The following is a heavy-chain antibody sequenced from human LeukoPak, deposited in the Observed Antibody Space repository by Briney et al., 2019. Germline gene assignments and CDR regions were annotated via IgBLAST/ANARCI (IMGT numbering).Heavy chain of an antibody. Sequence: ASVKVSCKASGYTFTPCDINWVRQATGQGLEWMGWMNPNSGNTGYGQSFQGRITMTRDISIGTAYMELSNLTSEDTAIYYCTRGSSGRRDYWGQGTLVTVSA. J-gene: IGHJ4*02. CDR1: GYTFTPCD. CDR3: TRGSSGRRDY. V-gene: IGHV1-8*01. D-gene: IGHD6-19*01. CDR2: MNPNSGNT.